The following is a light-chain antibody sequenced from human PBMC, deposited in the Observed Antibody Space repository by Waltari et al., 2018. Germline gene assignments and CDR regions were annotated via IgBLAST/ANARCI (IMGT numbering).Light chain of an antibody. CDR2: GVS. V-gene: IGLV2-11*01. Sequence: QSALTQPRSVSGSPRQSVTISCTGTNNDVGYYYYVSWYQQHPNEAPKLLIFGVSQRPSGGPDRFSGAKAGNTASLSISGLQAEDEADYYCCSYAGGFTWVFGGGTRLTV. J-gene: IGLJ3*02. CDR3: CSYAGGFTWV. CDR1: NNDVGYYYY.